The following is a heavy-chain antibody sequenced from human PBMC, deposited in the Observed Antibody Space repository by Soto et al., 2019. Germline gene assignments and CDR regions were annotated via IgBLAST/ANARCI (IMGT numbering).Heavy chain of an antibody. V-gene: IGHV3-74*01. J-gene: IGHJ5*02. D-gene: IGHD3-16*01. CDR3: ARVKLGSYDCFEP. Sequence: EVQLVESGGGLVPPGGSLRLSCAASGFIFSSYWMHWVRQAPGKGLAWVSRINPDGSRTTYADSVTGRFTNSRDNAKNTVFMQMNSLIAEDTAVYYCARVKLGSYDCFEPWGQGILVTGSS. CDR2: INPDGSRT. CDR1: GFIFSSYW.